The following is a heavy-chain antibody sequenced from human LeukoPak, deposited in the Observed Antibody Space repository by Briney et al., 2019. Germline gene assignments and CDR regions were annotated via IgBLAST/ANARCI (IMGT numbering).Heavy chain of an antibody. J-gene: IGHJ6*03. CDR3: AKTYELELPSYYYYYYMDV. D-gene: IGHD1-7*01. CDR2: IRSKANSYAT. CDR1: GFTFSGSA. Sequence: PGGSLRLSCAASGFTFSGSAMHWVRQASGKGLEWVGRIRSKANSYATAYAASVKGRFTISRDNSKNTLYLQMNSLRAEDTAVYYCAKTYELELPSYYYYYYMDVWGKGTTVTVSS. V-gene: IGHV3-73*01.